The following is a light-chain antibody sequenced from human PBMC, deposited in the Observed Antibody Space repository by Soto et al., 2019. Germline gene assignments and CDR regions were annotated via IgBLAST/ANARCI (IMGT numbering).Light chain of an antibody. CDR1: SSNIGAFFD. CDR3: KSYERLSGYVA. V-gene: IGLV1-40*01. J-gene: IGLJ2*01. Sequence: QSVLTQPPSVSGAPGQRVTISCTGRSSNIGAFFDVHWYQKVPGTAPKLLIYGNSNRPSGVPDRFSGSKSGTSASLAITGLQAEDEADYYCKSYERLSGYVAFGGGTKLTVL. CDR2: GNS.